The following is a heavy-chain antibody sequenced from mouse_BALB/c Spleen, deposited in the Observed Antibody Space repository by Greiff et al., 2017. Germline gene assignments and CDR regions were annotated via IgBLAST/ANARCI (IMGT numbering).Heavy chain of an antibody. D-gene: IGHD1-2*01. J-gene: IGHJ2*01. CDR2: ISCYNGAT. CDR3: ARCTTATYYFDY. Sequence: LVKTGASVKISCKASGYSFTGYYMHWVKQSHGKSLEWIGYISCYNGATSYNQKFKGKATFTVDTSSSTAYMQFNSLTSEDSAVYYCARCTTATYYFDYWGQGTTLTVSS. CDR1: GYSFTGYY. V-gene: IGHV1S34*01.